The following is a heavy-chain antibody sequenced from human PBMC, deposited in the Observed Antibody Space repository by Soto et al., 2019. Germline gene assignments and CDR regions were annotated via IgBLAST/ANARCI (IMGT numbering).Heavy chain of an antibody. CDR2: INHSGST. CDR3: ARAGETYYYGSGRAKYYYYGMDV. V-gene: IGHV4-34*01. Sequence: SETLSLTCAVYGGSFSGYYWSWIRQPPGKGLEWIGEINHSGSTNYNPSLKSRVTISVDTSKNQFSLKLSSVTAADTAVYYCARAGETYYYGSGRAKYYYYGMDVWGQGTTVTVSS. CDR1: GGSFSGYY. J-gene: IGHJ6*02. D-gene: IGHD3-10*01.